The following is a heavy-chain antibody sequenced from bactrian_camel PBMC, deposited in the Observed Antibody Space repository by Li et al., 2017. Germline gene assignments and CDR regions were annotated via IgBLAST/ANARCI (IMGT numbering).Heavy chain of an antibody. CDR2: IDTSGGT. D-gene: IGHD6*01. Sequence: HVQLVESGGGSVQAGGSLQLSCVVSGHNTYYMAWFRQVPGNEREAVAFIDTSGGTNYAYSVAGRFTISKDNAKKTLYLQTNSLKAEDTAMYYCAAGDSWPCGAKYWGQGTQVTVS. V-gene: IGHV3S55*01. CDR1: GHNTYY. J-gene: IGHJ4*01. CDR3: AAGDSWPCGAKY.